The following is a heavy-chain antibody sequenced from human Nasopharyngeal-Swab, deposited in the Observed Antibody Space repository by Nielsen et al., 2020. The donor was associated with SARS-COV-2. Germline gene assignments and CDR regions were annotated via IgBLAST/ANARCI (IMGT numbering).Heavy chain of an antibody. J-gene: IGHJ4*02. CDR3: AKGGIVGATSTGDY. D-gene: IGHD1-26*01. Sequence: GESLKISRAASGFTSSSYAMHWVRQAPGKGLEWVAVISYDGSNKYYADSVKGRFTISRDNSKNTLYLQMNSLRAEDTAVYYCAKGGIVGATSTGDYWGQGTLVTVSS. CDR2: ISYDGSNK. CDR1: GFTSSSYA. V-gene: IGHV3-30-3*01.